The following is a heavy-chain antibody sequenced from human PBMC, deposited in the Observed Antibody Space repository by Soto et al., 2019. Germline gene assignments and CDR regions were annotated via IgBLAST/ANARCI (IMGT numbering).Heavy chain of an antibody. V-gene: IGHV6-1*01. CDR1: GDSVSSNSAA. CDR2: TYYRSKWYN. CDR3: ARGGSVLRFLEWSNIPHYGMDV. D-gene: IGHD3-3*01. J-gene: IGHJ6*02. Sequence: SQTLSLTCAISGDSVSSNSAAWNWIRQSPSRGLEWLGRTYYRSKWYNDYAVSVKSRITISPDTSKNQFSLQLNSVTPEDTAVYYCARGGSVLRFLEWSNIPHYGMDVWGQGTTVTVSS.